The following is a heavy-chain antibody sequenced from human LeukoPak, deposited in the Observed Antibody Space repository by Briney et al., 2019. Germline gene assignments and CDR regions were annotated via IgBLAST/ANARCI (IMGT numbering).Heavy chain of an antibody. CDR3: ARARFLEWTYAFDI. CDR2: IYYSGST. CDR1: GDSVSSVY. D-gene: IGHD3-3*01. J-gene: IGHJ3*02. V-gene: IGHV4-59*02. Sequence: SETLSLTCNVSGDSVSSVYWSWIRQPPGKGLEWIGYIYYSGSTNYNPSLKSRVTISVDTSKNQFSLKLSSVTAADTAVYYCARARFLEWTYAFDIWGQGTMVTVSS.